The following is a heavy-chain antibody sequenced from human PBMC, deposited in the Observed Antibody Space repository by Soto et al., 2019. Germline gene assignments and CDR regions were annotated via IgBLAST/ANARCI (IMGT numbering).Heavy chain of an antibody. J-gene: IGHJ6*02. D-gene: IGHD6-13*01. CDR1: GGTFSSYA. V-gene: IGHV1-69*06. CDR2: IIPIFGTA. CDR3: ARDPEFTAGGQSRGLMDV. Sequence: ASVKVSCKASGGTFSSYAISWVRQAPGQGLEWMGGIIPIFGTANYAQKFQGRVTIIADKSTSTAYVELSSLRAEDTAVYYCARDPEFTAGGQSRGLMDVWGQGTTVTVSS.